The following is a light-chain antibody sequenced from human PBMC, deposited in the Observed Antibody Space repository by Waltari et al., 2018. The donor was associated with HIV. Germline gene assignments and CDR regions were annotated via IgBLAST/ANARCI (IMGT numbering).Light chain of an antibody. J-gene: IGLJ2*01. CDR3: ASYTANDTVL. CDR2: NVD. V-gene: IGLV2-14*03. CDR1: DRYFDFDHF. Sequence: SGLTQPAYLSGFPGQSITIPCTGADRYFDFDHFILWYQQHPVKVPKLILSNVDRRASGIADRFSGSKSGNTASLTISGLQTEDEAIYYCASYTANDTVLVAGGTTVTVL.